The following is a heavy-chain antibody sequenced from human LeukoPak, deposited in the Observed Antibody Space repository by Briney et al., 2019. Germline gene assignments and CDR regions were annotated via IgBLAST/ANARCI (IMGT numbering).Heavy chain of an antibody. D-gene: IGHD1-26*01. CDR2: ISSSSSTM. Sequence: PGGSLRLSCAASGFAFSDYYMSWIRQAPGKGLEWISYISSSSSTMYYADSVKGRFTISRDNAKNSLYLQMNSLRAEDTAVYYCAPSTVGARLKFDYWGQGTLVTVSS. V-gene: IGHV3-11*04. CDR1: GFAFSDYY. J-gene: IGHJ4*02. CDR3: APSTVGARLKFDY.